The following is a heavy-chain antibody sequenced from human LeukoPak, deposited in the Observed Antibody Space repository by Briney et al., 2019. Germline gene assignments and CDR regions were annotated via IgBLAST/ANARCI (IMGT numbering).Heavy chain of an antibody. D-gene: IGHD1-26*01. V-gene: IGHV4-59*01. CDR2: IYYSGST. J-gene: IGHJ4*02. Sequence: SETLSLTCSVSGGSISSYYWSWIRQPPGKGLEWIGYIYYSGSTHYNPSLKSRVTISVDTSKNQLSLTLSSVTAADTAVSYCPRARSIHESGSCPSYFDSWGQGTLVTVSS. CDR1: GGSISSYY. CDR3: PRARSIHESGSCPSYFDS.